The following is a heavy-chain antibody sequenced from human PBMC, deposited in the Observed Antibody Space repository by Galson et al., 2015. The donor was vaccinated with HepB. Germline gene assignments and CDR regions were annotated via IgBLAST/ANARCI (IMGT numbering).Heavy chain of an antibody. CDR1: GGSISSGSYY. J-gene: IGHJ5*02. V-gene: IGHV4-61*02. CDR3: AVGLWSGYTNWFDP. Sequence: TLSLTCTVSGGSISSGSYYWSWIRQPAGKGLEWIGRIYTSGGTKYNPSLESRVTMSVDTSKNQFSLKLSSVTAADTAVYYCAVGLWSGYTNWFDPWGQGTLVTVS. D-gene: IGHD3-3*01. CDR2: IYTSGGT.